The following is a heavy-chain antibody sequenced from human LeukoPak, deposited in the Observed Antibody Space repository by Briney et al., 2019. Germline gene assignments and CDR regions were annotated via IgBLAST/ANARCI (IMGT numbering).Heavy chain of an antibody. Sequence: QSGGSLRLSCAASGFTCSSYGMHWVRQAPGKGLEWVAFIRYDGSNKYYADSVKGRFTISRDNSKNTLYLQMNSLRAEDTAVYYCAKDPDIVVVPWGQGTLVTVSS. CDR3: AKDPDIVVVP. D-gene: IGHD2-2*01. CDR2: IRYDGSNK. V-gene: IGHV3-30*02. J-gene: IGHJ5*02. CDR1: GFTCSSYG.